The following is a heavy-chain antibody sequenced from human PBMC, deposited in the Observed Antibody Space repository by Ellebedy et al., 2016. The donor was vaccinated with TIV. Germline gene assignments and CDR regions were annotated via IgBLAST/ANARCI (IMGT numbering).Heavy chain of an antibody. V-gene: IGHV1-2*02. J-gene: IGHJ4*02. CDR1: GYTFTGYY. CDR2: INPNSGGT. CDR3: ARGGIAVAGVAFDY. Sequence: AASVKVSCKASGYTFTGYYMHWVRQAPGQGLEWMGWINPNSGGTNYAQEFQGRVTMTRDTSISTAYMAVSRLTSDDTAVYYCARGGIAVAGVAFDYWGQGTLVTVSS. D-gene: IGHD6-19*01.